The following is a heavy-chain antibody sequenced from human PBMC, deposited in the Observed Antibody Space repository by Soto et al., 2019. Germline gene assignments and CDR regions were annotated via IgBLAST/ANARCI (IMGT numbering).Heavy chain of an antibody. CDR1: GGTFSSYT. D-gene: IGHD3-3*01. J-gene: IGHJ4*02. V-gene: IGHV1-69*04. Sequence: ASVKVSCKASGGTFSSYTISWVRQAPGQGLEWMGRIIPILGIANYAQKFQGRVTITADKSTSTAYMELSSLRSEDTAVYYCARDLSARNYDFWSGENFDYWGQGTLVTSPQ. CDR2: IIPILGIA. CDR3: ARDLSARNYDFWSGENFDY.